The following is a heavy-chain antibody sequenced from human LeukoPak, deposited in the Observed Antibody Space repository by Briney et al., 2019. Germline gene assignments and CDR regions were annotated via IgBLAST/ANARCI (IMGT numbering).Heavy chain of an antibody. Sequence: SETLSLTCAVYGGSFSGYYWSWIRQPPGKGLEWIGEINHSGSTNYNPSLKSRVTISVDTSKNQFFLKLSSVTAADTAVYYCARSANSWYYYYGMDVWGQGTTVTVSS. J-gene: IGHJ6*02. CDR3: ARSANSWYYYYGMDV. CDR1: GGSFSGYY. V-gene: IGHV4-34*01. D-gene: IGHD4-23*01. CDR2: INHSGST.